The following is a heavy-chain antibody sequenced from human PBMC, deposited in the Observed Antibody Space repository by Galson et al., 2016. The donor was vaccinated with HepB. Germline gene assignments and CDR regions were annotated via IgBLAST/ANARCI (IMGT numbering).Heavy chain of an antibody. CDR1: GFTFTTYY. CDR3: ARGQIDFATGPIQL. J-gene: IGHJ1*01. CDR2: ITPNNGGT. D-gene: IGHD2-15*01. V-gene: IGHV1-2*02. Sequence: SVKVSCKASGFTFTTYYIQWLRQAPGQGPEWMGWITPNNGGTNYALKFQGRVTMTRDTSITTACMELSSLKSEDTAVYYCARGQIDFATGPIQLWGQGTLASVSA.